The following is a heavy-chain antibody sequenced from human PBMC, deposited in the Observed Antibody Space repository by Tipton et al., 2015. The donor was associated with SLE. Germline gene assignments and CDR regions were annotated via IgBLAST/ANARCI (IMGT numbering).Heavy chain of an antibody. Sequence: TLSLTCTVSGDSISSSSYYWGWIRQPPGKGLEWIGTFYYSGNPYFNPSLKSRVTISVDTSKNQFSLRLSSVTAADTAVYYCARDYYDSRGYTLFDSWGQGALVTVSS. D-gene: IGHD3-22*01. CDR3: ARDYYDSRGYTLFDS. J-gene: IGHJ4*02. CDR1: GDSISSSSYY. V-gene: IGHV4-39*07. CDR2: FYYSGNP.